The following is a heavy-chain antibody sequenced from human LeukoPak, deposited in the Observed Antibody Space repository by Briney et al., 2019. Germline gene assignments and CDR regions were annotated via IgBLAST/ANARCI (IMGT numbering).Heavy chain of an antibody. CDR1: GYSFDYYW. J-gene: IGHJ4*02. V-gene: IGHV5-51*01. CDR2: IYPDDSDS. Sequence: PGESLTISCKASGYSFDYYWIAWVRQMPGKGMDWMGIIYPDDSDSTYSPSFQGQVTISVDKSINTAYLQWSSLKASNTAIYYCARVGSVTNFGVVSYYFDYWGQGTLVTVSS. CDR3: ARVGSVTNFGVVSYYFDY. D-gene: IGHD3-3*01.